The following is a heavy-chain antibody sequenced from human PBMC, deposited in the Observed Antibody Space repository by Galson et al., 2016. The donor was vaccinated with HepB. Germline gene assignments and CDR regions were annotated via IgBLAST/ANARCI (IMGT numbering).Heavy chain of an antibody. CDR2: INTGKGNT. V-gene: IGHV1-3*04. CDR1: GYTFTNHA. CDR3: ARLSTSGTYFGY. D-gene: IGHD1-26*01. J-gene: IGHJ4*02. Sequence: SVKVSCKAFGYTFTNHAMHWVRQAPGQSLEWMGWINTGKGNTKYSQKFQDRVTITRDTSASTGYMELSSLRSEDTAVYYCARLSTSGTYFGYWGQGTLVTVSS.